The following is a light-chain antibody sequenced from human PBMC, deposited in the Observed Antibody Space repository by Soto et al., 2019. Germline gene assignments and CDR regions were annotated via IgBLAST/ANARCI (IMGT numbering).Light chain of an antibody. CDR3: QQYNNWPPWT. V-gene: IGKV3-15*01. J-gene: IGKJ2*02. CDR1: QSVSSN. CDR2: TAP. Sequence: EIVMTQSPATLSVSPGERATLSCRASQSVSSNLAWYQQKPGQAPRLLIYTAPTRATGIPARFSGSGSGTEFTLTISSLQSEDFAVYYCQQYNNWPPWTFGQGTKLEIK.